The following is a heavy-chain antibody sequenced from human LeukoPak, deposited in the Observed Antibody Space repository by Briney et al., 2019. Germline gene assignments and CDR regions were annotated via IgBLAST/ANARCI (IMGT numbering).Heavy chain of an antibody. Sequence: GGSLRLSCAASGFTFRNYYMHWVRQAPGKGLEWVAVISLDGNNEYYADSVKGRFTISRDNSKNTLYLQMNSLRAEDTAVYYCAKDFGEYQLLSYDYWGQGTLVTVSS. CDR1: GFTFRNYY. CDR3: AKDFGEYQLLSYDY. J-gene: IGHJ4*02. V-gene: IGHV3-30-3*01. CDR2: ISLDGNNE. D-gene: IGHD2-2*01.